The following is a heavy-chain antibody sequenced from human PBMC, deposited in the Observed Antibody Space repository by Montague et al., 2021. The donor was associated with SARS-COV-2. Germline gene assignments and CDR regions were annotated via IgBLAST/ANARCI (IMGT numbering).Heavy chain of an antibody. Sequence: SETLSLTCAVYGGSFSDYYWSWIRQPPGKGLEWIGEINHTGATNHNPSLKSRVTLSMDTSKNQFSLNLKSVTAADTAVYYCARGLIRINMAVVIFIGGQYWLDSGGQGTLVTVTS. V-gene: IGHV4-34*01. CDR1: GGSFSDYY. D-gene: IGHD3-22*01. CDR2: INHTGAT. J-gene: IGHJ5*01. CDR3: ARGLIRINMAVVIFIGGQYWLDS.